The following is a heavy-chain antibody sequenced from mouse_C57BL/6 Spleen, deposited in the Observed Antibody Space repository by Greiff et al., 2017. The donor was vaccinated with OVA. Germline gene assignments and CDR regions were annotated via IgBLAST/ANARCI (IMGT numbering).Heavy chain of an antibody. CDR2: IHPNSGST. J-gene: IGHJ2*01. CDR3: AKGGYSYFDY. CDR1: GYTFTSYW. V-gene: IGHV1-64*01. Sequence: QVQLKQPGAELVKPGASVKLSCKASGYTFTSYWMHWVKQRPGQGLEWIGMIHPNSGSTNYTAKFKSKATLTVDKSSSTAYMQLSSLTTEDSAVYYCAKGGYSYFDYWGQGTTLTVSS. D-gene: IGHD2-3*01.